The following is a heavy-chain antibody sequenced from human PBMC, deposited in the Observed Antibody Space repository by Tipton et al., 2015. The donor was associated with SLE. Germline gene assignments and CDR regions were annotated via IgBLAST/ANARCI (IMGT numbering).Heavy chain of an antibody. D-gene: IGHD6-13*01. CDR1: GFTAPTYV. CDR2: ISFDGSLK. Sequence: SLRLSCAASGFTAPTYVMHWVRQAPGKGLEWVAVISFDGSLKYYADSVKGRFTVSRDGSKNTMYLQMDSLRAEDTAVYYCTRDQEDTSRWPRQVFYYYMDVWGKGTPVTVSS. CDR3: TRDQEDTSRWPRQVFYYYMDV. J-gene: IGHJ6*03. V-gene: IGHV3-30*04.